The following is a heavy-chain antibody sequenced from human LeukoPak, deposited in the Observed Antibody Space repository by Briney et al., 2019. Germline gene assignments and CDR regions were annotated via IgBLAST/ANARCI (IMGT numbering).Heavy chain of an antibody. D-gene: IGHD3-3*01. CDR1: GGSISSSSYY. Sequence: QASETLSLTCTVSGGSISSSSYYWGWIRQPPGKGLEWIGSIYYSGSTYYNPSLKSRVTISVDTSKNQFSLKLSSVTAADTAVYYCARQIVSGGSIFGVVTPYYFDYWGQGTLVTVSS. CDR2: IYYSGST. V-gene: IGHV4-39*01. CDR3: ARQIVSGGSIFGVVTPYYFDY. J-gene: IGHJ4*02.